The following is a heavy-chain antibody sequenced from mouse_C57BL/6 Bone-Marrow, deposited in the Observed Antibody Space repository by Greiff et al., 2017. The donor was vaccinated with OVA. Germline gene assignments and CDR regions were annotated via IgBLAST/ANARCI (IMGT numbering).Heavy chain of an antibody. CDR3: ARGGLRHLDY. D-gene: IGHD2-4*01. CDR1: GYTFTSYW. J-gene: IGHJ2*01. CDR2: IYPGSGST. Sequence: VQLQQSGAELVKPGASVKMSCKASGYTFTSYWITWVKQRPGQGLEWIGDIYPGSGSTNYNEKFKSKATLTVDTSSSTAYMQLSSLTSEDAAVYYCARGGLRHLDYWGQGTTLTVSS. V-gene: IGHV1-55*01.